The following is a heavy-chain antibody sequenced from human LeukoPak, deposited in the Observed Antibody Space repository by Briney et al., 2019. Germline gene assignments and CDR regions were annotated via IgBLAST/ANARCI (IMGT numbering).Heavy chain of an antibody. Sequence: GSSVKVSCKASGGTFSSYAISWVRQAPGQGLEWMGWISAYNGNTNHAQKLQGRVTMTTDTSTSTAYMELRSLRSDDTAVYYCAREGTYCSSTSCYTYQKYYYYGMDVWGQGTTVTVSS. V-gene: IGHV1-18*01. D-gene: IGHD2-2*01. CDR1: GGTFSSYA. J-gene: IGHJ6*02. CDR2: ISAYNGNT. CDR3: AREGTYCSSTSCYTYQKYYYYGMDV.